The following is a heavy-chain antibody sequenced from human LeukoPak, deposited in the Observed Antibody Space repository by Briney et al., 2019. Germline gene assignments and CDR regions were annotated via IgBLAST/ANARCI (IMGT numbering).Heavy chain of an antibody. CDR2: IYSGGST. J-gene: IGHJ3*02. Sequence: GGSLRLSCAASGFTVSSNYMSWVRQAPGKGLEWVSVIYSGGSTYYADSVKGRFTISRDNSKNTLYLQMNSLRAEGTAVYYCASLPPNDAFDIWGQGTMVTVSS. CDR1: GFTVSSNY. V-gene: IGHV3-66*01. CDR3: ASLPPNDAFDI.